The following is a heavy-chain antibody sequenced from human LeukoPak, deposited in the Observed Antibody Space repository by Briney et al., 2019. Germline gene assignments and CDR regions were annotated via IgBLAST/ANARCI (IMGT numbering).Heavy chain of an antibody. V-gene: IGHV4-59*02. CDR3: AGQVGARIRYYYTSGLDV. CDR2: MYYSRTT. Sequence: SETLSLTCTVSGASVSSFYWNWIRQPPGKGLEWIGSMYYSRTTNYDPSFKSRVTISLDTSKNEFSLRLKSLTAADAAVYYCAGQVGARIRYYYTSGLDVRGQGTTVAVSS. J-gene: IGHJ6*02. D-gene: IGHD1-26*01. CDR1: GASVSSFY.